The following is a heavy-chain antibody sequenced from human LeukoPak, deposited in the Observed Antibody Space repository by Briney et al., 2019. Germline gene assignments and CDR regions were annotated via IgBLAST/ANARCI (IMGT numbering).Heavy chain of an antibody. CDR1: GFTFGSYW. V-gene: IGHV3-74*01. Sequence: PGGSLRLSCAASGFTFGSYWMHWVRQAPGKGLVWVSRINSDGSSTSYADSVKGRFTISRDNAKNTLYLQMNSLRAEDTAVYYCARDGDGDYVDYWGQGTLVTVSS. J-gene: IGHJ4*02. CDR3: ARDGDGDYVDY. CDR2: INSDGSST. D-gene: IGHD2-21*02.